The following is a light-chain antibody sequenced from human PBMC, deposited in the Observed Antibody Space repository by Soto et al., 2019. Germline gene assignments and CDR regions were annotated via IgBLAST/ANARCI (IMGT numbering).Light chain of an antibody. V-gene: IGKV3-11*01. CDR2: DAS. CDR1: QSVSSD. CDR3: QQRSDWPVT. J-gene: IGKJ1*01. Sequence: EIVLTQSPATLSLSPVEGATLSCSASQSVSSDLAWYQQKPGQAPRLLIYDASNRATAIPPRFSGSGSGTDFTLVISSLEPEDFSVYCCQQRSDWPVTFGLGTKVEV.